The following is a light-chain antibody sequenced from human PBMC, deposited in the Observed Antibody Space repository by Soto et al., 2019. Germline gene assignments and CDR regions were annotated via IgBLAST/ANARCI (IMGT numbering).Light chain of an antibody. Sequence: DIQMTQSPSSVSASVGDRVTITCRARQGIRSWLALYQQKPGKAPKHLIYTVSSLQSGVTSRFNGSRSGTDLPLTISPLHTEDFATYYCEQANSAPLPFGGGTKAEIK. V-gene: IGKV1-12*01. J-gene: IGKJ4*02. CDR3: EQANSAPLP. CDR1: QGIRSW. CDR2: TVS.